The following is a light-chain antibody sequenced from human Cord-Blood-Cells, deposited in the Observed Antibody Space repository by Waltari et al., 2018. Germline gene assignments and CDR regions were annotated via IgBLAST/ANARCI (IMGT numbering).Light chain of an antibody. Sequence: DIKMTQSPSSLSASVGDRVTITCRASQGISNYLAWCQQKPGKAPKSLIYDASSLQSGVPSNFSGIGSGTDFTLTISSRQPEDFATYYCQQYNSYPPTFGGGTKVEIK. CDR2: DAS. V-gene: IGKV1-16*02. CDR1: QGISNY. J-gene: IGKJ4*01. CDR3: QQYNSYPPT.